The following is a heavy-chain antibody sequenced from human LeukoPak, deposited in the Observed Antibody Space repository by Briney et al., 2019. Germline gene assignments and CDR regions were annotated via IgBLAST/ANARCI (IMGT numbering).Heavy chain of an antibody. CDR2: ISAYNGNT. V-gene: IGHV1-18*01. CDR3: AREYSGWGHFDY. CDR1: GYTFTSYG. J-gene: IGHJ4*02. D-gene: IGHD6-19*01. Sequence: ASVKVSCKASGYTFTSYGISWVRPAPGQGLEWMGWISAYNGNTNYAQRLQGRVTMTTDASTSTAYMELRSLRSDDTAVYYCAREYSGWGHFDYWGQGTLVTVSS.